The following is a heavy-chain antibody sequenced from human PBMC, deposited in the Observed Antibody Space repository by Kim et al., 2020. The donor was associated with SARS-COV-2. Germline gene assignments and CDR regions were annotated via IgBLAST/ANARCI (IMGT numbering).Heavy chain of an antibody. Sequence: ISYADAVKGRFTISRDNAKNTLHLQMNSLRVADTAVYYCARERDYLEPPNVWGRGTTVIVSS. J-gene: IGHJ6*02. D-gene: IGHD3-10*01. CDR3: ARERDYLEPPNV. CDR2: I. V-gene: IGHV3-74*01.